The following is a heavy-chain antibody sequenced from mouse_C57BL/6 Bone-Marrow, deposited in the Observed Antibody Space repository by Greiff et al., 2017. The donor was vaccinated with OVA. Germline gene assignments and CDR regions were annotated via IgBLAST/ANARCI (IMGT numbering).Heavy chain of an antibody. Sequence: QVQLKQPGAELVKPGASVKLSCKASGYTFTSYWMHWVKQRPGQGLEWIGMIHPNSGSTNYNEKFKSKATLTVDKSSSTAYMQLSSLTSEDSAVYYCARIYYGSSFYYAMDYWGQGTSVTVSS. J-gene: IGHJ4*01. CDR3: ARIYYGSSFYYAMDY. CDR1: GYTFTSYW. V-gene: IGHV1-64*01. CDR2: IHPNSGST. D-gene: IGHD1-1*01.